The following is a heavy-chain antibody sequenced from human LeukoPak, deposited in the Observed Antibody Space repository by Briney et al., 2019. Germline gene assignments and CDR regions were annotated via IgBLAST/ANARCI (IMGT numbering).Heavy chain of an antibody. J-gene: IGHJ3*02. D-gene: IGHD6-6*01. CDR1: GGSISSSSYY. CDR3: ARPTSSSGAFGI. CDR2: IYYSGST. Sequence: SETLSLTCTVSGGSISSSSYYWGWIRQPPGKGLEWIGSIYYSGSTYYNPSLKSRVTISVDTSKNQFSPKLSSVTAADTAVYYCARPTSSSGAFGIWGQGTMVTVSS. V-gene: IGHV4-39*01.